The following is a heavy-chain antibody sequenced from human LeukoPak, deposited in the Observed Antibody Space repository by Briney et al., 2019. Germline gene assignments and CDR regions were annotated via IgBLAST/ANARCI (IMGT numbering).Heavy chain of an antibody. J-gene: IGHJ4*02. CDR3: ARVIGSYGDSAY. Sequence: AGGSLRLSCAASGFTFSSYAMSWVRQAPGKGLEWLAYISSSSSDMYYADSVKGRFTISRDNAKDSLYLQMDSLRAEDTAVYYCARVIGSYGDSAYWGQGTLITVSS. CDR2: ISSSSSDM. V-gene: IGHV3-21*01. D-gene: IGHD3-16*01. CDR1: GFTFSSYA.